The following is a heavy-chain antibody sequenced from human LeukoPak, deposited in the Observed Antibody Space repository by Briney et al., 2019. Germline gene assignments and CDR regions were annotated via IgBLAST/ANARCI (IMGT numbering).Heavy chain of an antibody. Sequence: GGSLRLSCAASGFTFSSYAMSWVRQAPGKGLEWVSAISGSGGSTYYADSVKGRFTISRDNSKNPLYLQMNSLRAEDTAVYYCAKGIFGVVITLDYWGQGTLVTVSS. V-gene: IGHV3-23*01. CDR2: ISGSGGST. J-gene: IGHJ4*02. CDR1: GFTFSSYA. D-gene: IGHD3-3*01. CDR3: AKGIFGVVITLDY.